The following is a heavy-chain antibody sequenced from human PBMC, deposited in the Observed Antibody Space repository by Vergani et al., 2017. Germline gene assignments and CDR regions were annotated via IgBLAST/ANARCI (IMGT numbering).Heavy chain of an antibody. CDR2: INSDGDST. J-gene: IGHJ4*02. V-gene: IGHV3-74*01. CDR3: ARDMSLWY. D-gene: IGHD3/OR15-3a*01. Sequence: VQLVESGGGLVQPGGSLRLSCTASGFTFSNYWMQWVRQAPGKGLMWVSRINSDGDSTSYADSVKGRFTISRDNAKNTLYLQMDSLRAEDTAVYYCARDMSLWYWGQGTLVTVSS. CDR1: GFTFSNYW.